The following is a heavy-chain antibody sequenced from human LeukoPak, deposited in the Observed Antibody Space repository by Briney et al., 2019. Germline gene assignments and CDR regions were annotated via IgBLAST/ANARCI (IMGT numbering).Heavy chain of an antibody. Sequence: SETLSLTCTVSGGSISSYYWSWIPQPAGRGLEWIGRIYTSGSTNYNPSLKSRVTISRDSAKNQFSLKLSSVTAADTAVYYCARESRYTYGPGYYYMGVWGKGTTVTVSS. J-gene: IGHJ6*03. CDR2: IYTSGST. D-gene: IGHD5-18*01. V-gene: IGHV4-4*07. CDR1: GGSISSYY. CDR3: ARESRYTYGPGYYYMGV.